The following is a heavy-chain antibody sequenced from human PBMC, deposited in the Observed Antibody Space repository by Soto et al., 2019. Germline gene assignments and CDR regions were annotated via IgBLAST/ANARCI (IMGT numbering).Heavy chain of an antibody. CDR1: GFTFSNAW. D-gene: IGHD2-8*01. CDR3: TTTKGRLEPPTNDF. Sequence: EVQLVESGGGLVKPGGSLRLSCAGSGFTFSNAWMSWVRRAPGKGLEWVGRIKSDAYGGAIDYAAPVEGRFTISREDSESALFLQMNNLRAEDAAVYSCTTTKGRLEPPTNDFWGQGTPVIVSS. J-gene: IGHJ4*02. V-gene: IGHV3-15*01. CDR2: IKSDAYGGAI.